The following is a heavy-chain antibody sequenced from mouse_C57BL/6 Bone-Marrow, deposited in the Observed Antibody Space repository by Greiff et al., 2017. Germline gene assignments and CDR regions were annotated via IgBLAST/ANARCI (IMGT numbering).Heavy chain of an antibody. V-gene: IGHV10-1*01. Sequence: EVKLVESGGGLVQPKGSLKLSCAASGFSFNTYAMNWVRQAPGKGLEWVARIRSKSNNYATYYADSVKDRFTISRDDSESMLYLQMNNLKTEDTAMYYCVRRDLYYSNYYAMDYWGQGTSVTVSS. J-gene: IGHJ4*01. CDR1: GFSFNTYA. CDR2: IRSKSNNYAT. CDR3: VRRDLYYSNYYAMDY. D-gene: IGHD2-5*01.